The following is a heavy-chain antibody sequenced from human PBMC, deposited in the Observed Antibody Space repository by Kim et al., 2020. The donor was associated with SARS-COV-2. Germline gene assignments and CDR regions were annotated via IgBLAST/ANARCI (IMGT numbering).Heavy chain of an antibody. CDR1: GYTFTSYG. CDR2: ISAYNGNT. Sequence: ASVKVSCKASGYTFTSYGISWVRQAPGQGLEWMGWISAYNGNTNYAQKLQGRVTMTTDTSTSTAYMELRSLRSDDTAVYYCARVSPYCSSTSCYPHFDYWGHGTLVTVSS. D-gene: IGHD2-2*01. J-gene: IGHJ4*01. CDR3: ARVSPYCSSTSCYPHFDY. V-gene: IGHV1-18*04.